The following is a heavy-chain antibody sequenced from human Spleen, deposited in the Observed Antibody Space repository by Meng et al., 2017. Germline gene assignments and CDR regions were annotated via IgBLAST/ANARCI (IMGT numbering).Heavy chain of an antibody. D-gene: IGHD6-6*01. CDR3: ARERRIATRPLDY. CDR2: VDHSHTT. V-gene: IGHV4-34*01. J-gene: IGHJ4*02. CDR1: AVSRCYLY. Sequence: QILPQQGAARLLGPSETLSRTCPVYAVSRCYLYWSWIRQPPGKGLRWIGDVDHSHTTNYNPSLRSLITISIASTKNQFSLKLSSILAADTAVYYCARERRIATRPLDYWGQGTLVTVSS.